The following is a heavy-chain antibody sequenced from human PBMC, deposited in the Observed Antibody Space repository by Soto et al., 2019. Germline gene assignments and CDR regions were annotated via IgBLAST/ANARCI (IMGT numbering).Heavy chain of an antibody. Sequence: GGSLRLSCAASGFTFSSYAMSWVRQAPGKGLEWVSAISGSGGSTYYADSVKGRFTISRDNSKNTLYLQMNSLRAEDTAVYYCAKDRPDIVVVPAAMAGVGYWGQGTLVTVSS. CDR2: ISGSGGST. D-gene: IGHD2-2*01. V-gene: IGHV3-23*01. CDR1: GFTFSSYA. CDR3: AKDRPDIVVVPAAMAGVGY. J-gene: IGHJ4*02.